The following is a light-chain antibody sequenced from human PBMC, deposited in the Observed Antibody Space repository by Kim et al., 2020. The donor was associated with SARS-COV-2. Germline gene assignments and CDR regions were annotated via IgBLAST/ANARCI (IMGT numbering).Light chain of an antibody. CDR3: QSYDKSLNSVV. Sequence: QRVHISGIGSSSSIGAGYDVHWYQQLPGTAPKVVIFANNNRRSGVPRRFSGSKTGASASLAITGLEAEDEAEYYCQSYDKSLNSVVFGTGTKVTVL. J-gene: IGLJ1*01. V-gene: IGLV1-40*03. CDR2: ANN. CDR1: SSSIGAGYD.